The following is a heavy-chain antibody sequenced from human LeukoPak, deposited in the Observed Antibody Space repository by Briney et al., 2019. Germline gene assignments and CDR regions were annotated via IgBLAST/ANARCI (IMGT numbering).Heavy chain of an antibody. CDR3: ARGGGYSGSYYDWFDP. CDR1: GCTFTSYD. V-gene: IGHV1-8*03. CDR2: MNPNSGNT. J-gene: IGHJ5*02. D-gene: IGHD1-26*01. Sequence: ASVKVSCKASGCTFTSYDINWVRQATGQGLEWMGWMNPNSGNTGYAQKFQGRVTITRNTSISTAYMELSSLRSEDTAVYYCARGGGYSGSYYDWFDPWGQGTLVTVSS.